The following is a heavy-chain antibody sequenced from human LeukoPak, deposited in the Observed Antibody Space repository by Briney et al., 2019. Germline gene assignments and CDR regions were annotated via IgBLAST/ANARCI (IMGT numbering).Heavy chain of an antibody. CDR2: IYYSGST. J-gene: IGHJ6*02. CDR1: GGSISSYY. CDR3: ARGGAALVRGSPGGMDV. Sequence: SETLSLTCTVSGGSISSYYWSWIRQPPGKGLEWIGYIYYSGSTNYNPSLKSRVTISVDTSKNQFPLKLTSVTAADTAVYYCARGGAALVRGSPGGMDVWGQGTTVAVSS. D-gene: IGHD3-10*01. V-gene: IGHV4-59*08.